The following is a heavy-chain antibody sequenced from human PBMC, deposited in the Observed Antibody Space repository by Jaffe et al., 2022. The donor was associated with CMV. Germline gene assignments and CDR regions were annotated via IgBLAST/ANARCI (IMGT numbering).Heavy chain of an antibody. CDR3: ASLPHIVVVPAAIVKEDYYYYGMDV. Sequence: QLQLQESGPGLVKPSETLSLTCTVSGGSISSSSYYWGWIRQPPGKGLEWIGSIYYSGSTYYNPSLKSRVTISVDTSKNQFSLKLSSVTAADTAVYYCASLPHIVVVPAAIVKEDYYYYGMDVWGQGTTVTVSS. D-gene: IGHD2-2*01. J-gene: IGHJ6*02. V-gene: IGHV4-39*01. CDR2: IYYSGST. CDR1: GGSISSSSYY.